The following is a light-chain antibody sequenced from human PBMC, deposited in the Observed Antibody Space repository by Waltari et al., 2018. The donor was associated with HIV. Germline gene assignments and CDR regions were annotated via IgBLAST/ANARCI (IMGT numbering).Light chain of an antibody. CDR2: GAS. V-gene: IGKV3-11*01. CDR1: QYISSH. J-gene: IGKJ4*01. Sequence: DIVLTQSPVTLSLSPGERATLSCRASQYISSHLAWYQQKPGQAPRLLISGASNRAAGIPARFSGSGSGTDFTLTITSLEPEDFAVYYCHQRRDWPPSVSFGGGTKVEIK. CDR3: HQRRDWPPSVS.